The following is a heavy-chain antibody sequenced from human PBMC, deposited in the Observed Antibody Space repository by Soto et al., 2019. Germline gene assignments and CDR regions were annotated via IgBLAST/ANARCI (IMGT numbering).Heavy chain of an antibody. CDR2: IYYSGST. J-gene: IGHJ4*02. CDR1: GGTISSWY. CDR3: ARPSGSYLFYFDY. Sequence: PSETLSLTCTVSGGTISSWYWSWIRQPPGKGLEWIGYIYYSGSTNCNPSLKSRVTISVDTSKNQFSLKLSSVTAADTALYYCARPSGSYLFYFDYWGQGTLVTVSS. V-gene: IGHV4-59*08. D-gene: IGHD1-26*01.